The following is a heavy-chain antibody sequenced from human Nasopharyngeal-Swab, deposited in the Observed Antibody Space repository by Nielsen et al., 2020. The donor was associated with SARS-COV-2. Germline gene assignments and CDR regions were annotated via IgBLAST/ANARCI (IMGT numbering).Heavy chain of an antibody. D-gene: IGHD3-22*01. V-gene: IGHV3-74*01. CDR3: TRAGNYRNDY. J-gene: IGHJ4*02. Sequence: VRQAPGKGLVWVSRINEDGKSISYADSLRGRFTVSRDNAKNTLYLQMDSLRAEDTAVYYCTRAGNYRNDYWGPGTLVTVSS. CDR2: INEDGKSI.